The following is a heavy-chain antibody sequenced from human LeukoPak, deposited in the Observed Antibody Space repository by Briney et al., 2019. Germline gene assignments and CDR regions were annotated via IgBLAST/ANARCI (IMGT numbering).Heavy chain of an antibody. CDR2: ISWNSGSI. Sequence: PGGSLRLSCAASGFTFDDYAMHWVRQAPGKGLEWVSGISWNSGSIGYADSVKGRFTISRDNAKNSLYLQMNSLRAEDTALYYCAKGLSYYDSSGYYGYWGQGTLVTVSS. D-gene: IGHD3-22*01. CDR1: GFTFDDYA. J-gene: IGHJ4*02. V-gene: IGHV3-9*01. CDR3: AKGLSYYDSSGYYGY.